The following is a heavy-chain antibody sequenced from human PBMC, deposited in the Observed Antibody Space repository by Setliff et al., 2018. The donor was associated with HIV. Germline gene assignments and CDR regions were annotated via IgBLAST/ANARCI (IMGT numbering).Heavy chain of an antibody. CDR2: MYHRGSA. V-gene: IGHV4-38-2*01. CDR3: ATQWHSEISNYYVDY. CDR1: GWSISSGYH. Sequence: PSETLSPTSDVSGWSISSGYHWVWIRQPPGKGLEWIGSMYHRGSAFYSPSFTTRITMSIDTSKNQFSLRLKSVTAADTAIYYCATQWHSEISNYYVDYWGHGTLVTVSS. D-gene: IGHD3-16*01. J-gene: IGHJ4*03.